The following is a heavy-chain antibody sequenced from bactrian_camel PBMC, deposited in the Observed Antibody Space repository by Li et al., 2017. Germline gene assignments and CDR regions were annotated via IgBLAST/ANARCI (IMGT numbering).Heavy chain of an antibody. CDR1: GDTSGVVC. D-gene: IGHD7*01. Sequence: QLVESGGGSVQTGGSLRLSCAVSGDTSGVVCMAWFREVPGKWREGIAHLENDGNEAYADSVKGRFTISQDKAKSIVYLQMNSLQPEDTGVYSCAAVSCPRGVVVAAADQYEHWGQGTQVTVS. V-gene: IGHV3S9*01. J-gene: IGHJ4*01. CDR3: AAVSCPRGVVVAAADQYEH. CDR2: LENDGNE.